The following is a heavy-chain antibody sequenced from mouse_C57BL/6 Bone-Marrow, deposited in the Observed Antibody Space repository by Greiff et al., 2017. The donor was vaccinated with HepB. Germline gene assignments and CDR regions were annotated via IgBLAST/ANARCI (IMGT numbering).Heavy chain of an antibody. Sequence: EVHLVESEGGLVQPGSSMKLSCTASGFTFSDYYMAWVRQVPEKGLEWVANINYDGSSTYYLDSLKSRFIISRDNAKNILYLQMSSLKSEDTATYYCARDPRYVNYDWYFDVWGTGTTVTVSS. CDR1: GFTFSDYY. CDR3: ARDPRYVNYDWYFDV. D-gene: IGHD2-10*02. J-gene: IGHJ1*03. V-gene: IGHV5-16*01. CDR2: INYDGSST.